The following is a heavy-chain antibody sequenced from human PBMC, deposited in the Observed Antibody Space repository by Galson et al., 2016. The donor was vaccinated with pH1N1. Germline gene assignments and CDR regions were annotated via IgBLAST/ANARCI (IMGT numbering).Heavy chain of an antibody. D-gene: IGHD2-2*01. Sequence: SLRLSCAASGFTFSSCAMSWVRQAPGKRLEWVSSISGSGGRTDYADSVKGRFTISRDNSKNTLYLQMHSLRAEDTATYYCAKVTDVCTVTRCFPYGMHAWGQGTTVTVSS. CDR2: ISGSGGRT. J-gene: IGHJ6*02. CDR1: GFTFSSCA. CDR3: AKVTDVCTVTRCFPYGMHA. V-gene: IGHV3-23*01.